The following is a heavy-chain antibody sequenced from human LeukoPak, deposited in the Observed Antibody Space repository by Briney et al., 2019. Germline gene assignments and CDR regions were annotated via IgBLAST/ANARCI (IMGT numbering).Heavy chain of an antibody. V-gene: IGHV1-24*01. CDR2: FDPEDGET. D-gene: IGHD6-19*01. CDR1: GYTLTELS. Sequence: ASVKVSCKVSGYTLTELSMHWVRQAPGKGLEWMGGFDPEDGETIYAQKFQGRVTMTEDTSTDTAYMELSSLRAEDTAVYYCAKDGASIAVARFDYWGQGTLVTVSS. J-gene: IGHJ4*02. CDR3: AKDGASIAVARFDY.